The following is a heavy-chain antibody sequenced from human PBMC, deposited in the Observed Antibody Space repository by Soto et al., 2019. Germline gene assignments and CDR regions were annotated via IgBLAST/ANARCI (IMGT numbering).Heavy chain of an antibody. D-gene: IGHD3-9*01. CDR2: IFIGGTT. J-gene: IGHJ5*02. CDR3: AKDPYDTLTGYNNWFDP. V-gene: IGHV3-53*01. Sequence: GGSLRLSCAASGFTVSTSQMTWVRQAPGKGLEWVSVIFIGGTTQYAESVKGRFTISRDKSENTVVLQMNSVRAEDTAVYYCAKDPYDTLTGYNNWFDPWGQGTLVTVSS. CDR1: GFTVSTSQ.